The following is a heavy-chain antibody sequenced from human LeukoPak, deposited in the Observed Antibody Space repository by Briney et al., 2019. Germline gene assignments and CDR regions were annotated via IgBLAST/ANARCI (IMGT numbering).Heavy chain of an antibody. D-gene: IGHD2-15*01. J-gene: IGHJ4*02. CDR3: AKDLSGGSQYYFDY. CDR2: IWYDGSNK. Sequence: GGSLRLSCAASGFTFSSYGMHWVRQAPGKGLEWVAVIWYDGSNKYYADSVKGRLTISRDNSKNTLYLQMNSLRAEDTAVYYCAKDLSGGSQYYFDYWGQGTLVTVSS. CDR1: GFTFSSYG. V-gene: IGHV3-33*06.